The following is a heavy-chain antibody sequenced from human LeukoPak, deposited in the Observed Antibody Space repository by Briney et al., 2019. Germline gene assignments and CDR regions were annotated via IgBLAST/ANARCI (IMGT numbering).Heavy chain of an antibody. Sequence: SETLSLTCTVSGGAISNYYWNWIRQPPGKGLEWIGHIYNSGSTNYNPTLKSRVTISVDTSKNQFSLKLSSVTAADMAVYYCARDASGSYYNWFDPWGQGTLVTVSS. V-gene: IGHV4-59*01. J-gene: IGHJ5*02. CDR3: ARDASGSYYNWFDP. D-gene: IGHD3-10*01. CDR1: GGAISNYY. CDR2: IYNSGST.